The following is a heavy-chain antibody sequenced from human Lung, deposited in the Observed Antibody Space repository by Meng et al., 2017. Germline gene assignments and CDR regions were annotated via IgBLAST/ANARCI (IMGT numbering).Heavy chain of an antibody. CDR1: GGSFSGYY. D-gene: IGHD6-13*01. J-gene: IGHJ4*02. CDR2: INHSGST. Sequence: VHLQQSRAGLLNPSDTLSLTAAVYGGSFSGYYWSWIRQPPGKGLEWIGEINHSGSTNYNPSLKSRVTISVDTSKNQFSLKLSSVTAADTAVYYCARDRSSSWYFAEYYFDYWGQGTLVTVSS. V-gene: IGHV4-34*01. CDR3: ARDRSSSWYFAEYYFDY.